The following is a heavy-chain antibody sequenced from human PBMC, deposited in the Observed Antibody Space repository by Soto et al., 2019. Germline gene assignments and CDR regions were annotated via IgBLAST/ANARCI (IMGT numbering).Heavy chain of an antibody. D-gene: IGHD3-3*01. V-gene: IGHV4-31*03. Sequence: SETLSLTCTVSGGSIGSGGYYWSWIRQHPGKGLEWIGYIYYSGSTYYNPSLKSRVTISVDTSKNQFSLKLSSVTAADTAVYYCASSSYDFWSGFSPNRFDYWGQGTLVTVSS. CDR1: GGSIGSGGYY. J-gene: IGHJ4*02. CDR3: ASSSYDFWSGFSPNRFDY. CDR2: IYYSGST.